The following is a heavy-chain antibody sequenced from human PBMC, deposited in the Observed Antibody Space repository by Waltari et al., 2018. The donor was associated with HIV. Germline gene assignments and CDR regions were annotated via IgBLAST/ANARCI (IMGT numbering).Heavy chain of an antibody. V-gene: IGHV3-9*01. Sequence: EDHLVESGGGLVQPGGSLRLSCAASGFPFDDYDMHWVRQGPGKGLEWVSGISWNSGTKDYADSVKGRFSISRDNAKSFLYLQMNSLKTEDTALYYCAKDTSIGSGWKNVFDIWGQGIMVTVSS. CDR2: ISWNSGTK. J-gene: IGHJ3*02. CDR1: GFPFDDYD. CDR3: AKDTSIGSGWKNVFDI. D-gene: IGHD6-19*01.